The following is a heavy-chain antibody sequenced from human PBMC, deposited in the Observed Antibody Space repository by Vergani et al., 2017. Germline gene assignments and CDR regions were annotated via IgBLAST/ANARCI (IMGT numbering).Heavy chain of an antibody. CDR2: ISYDGSNK. CDR1: GFTFSSYG. Sequence: QVQLVESGGGVVQPGRSLRLSCAASGFTFSSYGMHWVRQAPGKGLEWVAVISYDGSNKYYADSVKGRFTISRDNSKNTLYLQMNSLRAEDTAVYYCAKAQWDLLCDYWGQGTLVTVSS. CDR3: AKAQWDLLCDY. J-gene: IGHJ4*02. V-gene: IGHV3-30*18. D-gene: IGHD1-26*01.